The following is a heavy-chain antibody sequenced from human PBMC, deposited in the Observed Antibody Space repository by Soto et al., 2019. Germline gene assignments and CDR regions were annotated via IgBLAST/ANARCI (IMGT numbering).Heavy chain of an antibody. V-gene: IGHV1-2*04. J-gene: IGHJ6*02. D-gene: IGHD2-2*01. CDR1: GYTFAGYY. CDR2: INPNSGGT. Sequence: ASVKVSCKASGYTFAGYYMQWVRQAPGQGLEWMGWINPNSGGTNYAQKFQGWVTMTRDTSISTAYMELSRLRSDDTAVYYCARDLGYCSSTSCSYYYYGMDVWGQGTTVTVSS. CDR3: ARDLGYCSSTSCSYYYYGMDV.